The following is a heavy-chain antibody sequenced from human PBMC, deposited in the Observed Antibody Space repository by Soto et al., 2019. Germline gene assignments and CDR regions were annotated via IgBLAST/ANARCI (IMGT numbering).Heavy chain of an antibody. V-gene: IGHV3-11*05. Sequence: GGSLRLSCAAAGFTFSYYYMIWIRQAPGKGLEWVSYIGSSSSYTNYADSVKGRFTISRDSAKNSLYLQMNSLRAEDTAVYYCARDADILTGSDAFDIWGQGTMVTVSS. CDR1: GFTFSYYY. CDR3: ARDADILTGSDAFDI. J-gene: IGHJ3*02. D-gene: IGHD3-9*01. CDR2: IGSSSSYT.